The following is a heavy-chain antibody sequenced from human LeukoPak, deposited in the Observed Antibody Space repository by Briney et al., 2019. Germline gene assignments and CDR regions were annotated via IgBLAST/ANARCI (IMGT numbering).Heavy chain of an antibody. V-gene: IGHV4-38-2*02. Sequence: SETLSLICVVSGYSISSGYYWGWIRQPPGKGLEWIGSVFHSGSSYNNPSLKSRVTISIDTSKNQFSLKLSSVTATDTAVYYCARDCSGGTCYAFDIWGQGTMVTVSS. J-gene: IGHJ3*02. CDR1: GYSISSGYY. CDR2: VFHSGSS. D-gene: IGHD2-15*01. CDR3: ARDCSGGTCYAFDI.